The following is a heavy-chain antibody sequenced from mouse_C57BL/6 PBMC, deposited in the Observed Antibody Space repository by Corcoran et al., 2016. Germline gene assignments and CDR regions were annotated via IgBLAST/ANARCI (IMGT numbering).Heavy chain of an antibody. J-gene: IGHJ3*01. V-gene: IGHV1-26*01. CDR1: GYTFTDYY. D-gene: IGHD1-1*01. Sequence: EVQLQQSGPELVKPGASVKISCKASGYTFTDYYMNWVKQSHGKSLEWIGDINPNNGGTSYNQKFKGKATLTVDKSSSTAYMELRSLTSEDSAVYYCARYYGSSALAYWGQGTLVTVSA. CDR3: ARYYGSSALAY. CDR2: INPNNGGT.